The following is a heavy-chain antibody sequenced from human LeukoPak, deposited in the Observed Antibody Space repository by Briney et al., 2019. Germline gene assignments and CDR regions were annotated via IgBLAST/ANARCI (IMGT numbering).Heavy chain of an antibody. D-gene: IGHD3-3*01. CDR1: GFTFSSYG. CDR2: ISYDGSNK. CDR3: AKLPLTYYDFWSGYLFDY. V-gene: IGHV3-30*18. Sequence: PGRSLRLSCAASGFTFSSYGMHWVRQAPGKGLEWVAVISYDGSNKYYADSVKGRFTISRDNSKNTLYLQMNSLRAEDTAVYYCAKLPLTYYDFWSGYLFDYWGQGTLVTVSS. J-gene: IGHJ4*02.